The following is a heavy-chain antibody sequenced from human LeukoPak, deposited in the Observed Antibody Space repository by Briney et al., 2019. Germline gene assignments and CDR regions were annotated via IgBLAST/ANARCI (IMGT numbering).Heavy chain of an antibody. CDR2: ISWNSGSI. V-gene: IGHV3-9*01. Sequence: PGRSLRLSCAGSGFIFNNYAMHWVRQPPGKGLEWVSGISWNSGSIDHADSVKGRFTISRDNAENSLYLQMNSLRVEDPAFYYCAKDNRRHYTSGPTPDSLHWGQGALVTVSS. CDR1: GFIFNNYA. CDR3: AKDNRRHYTSGPTPDSLH. D-gene: IGHD6-19*01. J-gene: IGHJ4*02.